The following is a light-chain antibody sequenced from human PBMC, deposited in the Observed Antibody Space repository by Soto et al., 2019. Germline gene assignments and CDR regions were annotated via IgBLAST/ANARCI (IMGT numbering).Light chain of an antibody. CDR1: QSVSSY. V-gene: IGKV3-11*01. J-gene: IGKJ4*01. CDR3: QQRRNWPPKLT. Sequence: EIVLTQSPATLSLSPGERATLSCRASQSVSSYLAWYQQKPGQAPRLLIYDASNRATGIPARFSGSGSGTDFTLAISSLEPEDFAVYYCQQRRNWPPKLTFGGGTKVEIK. CDR2: DAS.